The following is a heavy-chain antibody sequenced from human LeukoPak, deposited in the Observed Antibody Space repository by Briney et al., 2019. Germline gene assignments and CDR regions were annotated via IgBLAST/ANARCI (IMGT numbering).Heavy chain of an antibody. CDR3: ARGPEDRYSAYYFDY. D-gene: IGHD2-21*02. V-gene: IGHV4-34*01. J-gene: IGHJ4*02. Sequence: SETLSLTCAVYGGSFSGYYWSWIRQPPGKGLEWIGEINHSGSTNYNPSLKSRVTISVDTSKNQFSLKLSSVTAADTAVYYCARGPEDRYSAYYFDYWCKGTMVNV. CDR1: GGSFSGYY. CDR2: INHSGST.